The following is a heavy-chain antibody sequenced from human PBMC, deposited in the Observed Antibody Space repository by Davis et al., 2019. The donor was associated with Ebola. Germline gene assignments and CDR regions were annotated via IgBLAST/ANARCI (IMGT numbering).Heavy chain of an antibody. V-gene: IGHV1-18*01. CDR3: ARLAVPGLFDY. CDR1: GSPFTPYG. Sequence: ASVKVSCKASGSPFTPYGISWVRQAPGRGLEWMGWISAYNGNTNYAQKLQGRVTMTTDTSTTTAYMDLRSLRSDDTAVYYCARLAVPGLFDYWGQGTLVTVSS. D-gene: IGHD2-2*01. CDR2: ISAYNGNT. J-gene: IGHJ4*02.